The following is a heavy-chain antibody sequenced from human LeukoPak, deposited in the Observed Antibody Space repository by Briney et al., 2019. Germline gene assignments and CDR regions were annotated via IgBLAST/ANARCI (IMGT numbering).Heavy chain of an antibody. J-gene: IGHJ4*02. Sequence: VGSLRLSCAASGFTFTNYWMSWVRQAPGKGRELVANIKQDGSEKYYVDSVKGRFTISRDNAKNSLYLQMNSLRAEDTAVYYCARARITMVRGANTFDYWGQGTLVTVSS. D-gene: IGHD3-10*01. CDR2: IKQDGSEK. V-gene: IGHV3-7*01. CDR3: ARARITMVRGANTFDY. CDR1: GFTFTNYW.